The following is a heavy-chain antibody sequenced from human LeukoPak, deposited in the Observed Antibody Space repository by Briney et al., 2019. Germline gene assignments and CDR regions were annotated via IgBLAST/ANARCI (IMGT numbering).Heavy chain of an antibody. D-gene: IGHD2-2*01. CDR1: GFTFSDYW. CDR3: ASHFSNRRYCSSTSCPPYGMDV. CDR2: INADEDRA. Sequence: GGSLRLSCAASGFTFSDYWMHWVRQAPGKGLVWVSHINADEDRAAYADSVKGRFTISRDNARNTLYLQMNSLRAEDTAVYYCASHFSNRRYCSSTSCPPYGMDVWGQGTTVTVSS. V-gene: IGHV3-74*01. J-gene: IGHJ6*02.